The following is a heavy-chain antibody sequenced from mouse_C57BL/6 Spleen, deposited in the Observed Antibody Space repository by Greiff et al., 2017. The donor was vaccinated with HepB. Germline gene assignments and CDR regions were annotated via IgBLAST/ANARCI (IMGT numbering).Heavy chain of an antibody. CDR2: IYPRSGNT. J-gene: IGHJ2*01. CDR1: GYTFTSYG. CDR3: ARCPRQLSHYFDY. D-gene: IGHD3-2*02. V-gene: IGHV1-81*01. Sequence: VQLQESGAELARPGASVKLSCKASGYTFTSYGISWVKQRTGQGLEWIGEIYPRSGNTYYNEKFKGKATLTADKSSSTAYMELRSLTSEDSAVYFCARCPRQLSHYFDYWGQGTTLTVSS.